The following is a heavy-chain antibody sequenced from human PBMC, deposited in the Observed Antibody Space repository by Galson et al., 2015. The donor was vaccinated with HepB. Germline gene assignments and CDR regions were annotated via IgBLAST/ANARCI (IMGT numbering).Heavy chain of an antibody. CDR3: ARDWENYYDSSGLGYFDS. Sequence: SVKVSCKASGGTLSSYTISWVRQAPGQGLEWMGRIIPILGIANYAQKFQGRVTITVDKSTSTAYMELSSLRSEDTAVYYCARDWENYYDSSGLGYFDSWGQGTLVTVS. CDR1: GGTLSSYT. J-gene: IGHJ4*02. CDR2: IIPILGIA. D-gene: IGHD3-22*01. V-gene: IGHV1-69*04.